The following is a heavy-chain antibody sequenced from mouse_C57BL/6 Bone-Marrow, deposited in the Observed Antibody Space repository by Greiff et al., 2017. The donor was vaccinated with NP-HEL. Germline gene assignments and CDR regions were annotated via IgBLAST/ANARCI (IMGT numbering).Heavy chain of an antibody. CDR1: GFSLTSYG. Sequence: VQLQQSGPGLVQPSQRLSITCTVSGFSLTSYGVHWVRQPPGKGLEWLGVIWSGGSTDYNAAFISRLSISKDNSKSQVFFKMNSLQADDTAIYYCAKHYYGTDWYFDVWGTGTTVTVSS. D-gene: IGHD1-1*01. CDR2: IWSGGST. V-gene: IGHV2-4*01. CDR3: AKHYYGTDWYFDV. J-gene: IGHJ1*03.